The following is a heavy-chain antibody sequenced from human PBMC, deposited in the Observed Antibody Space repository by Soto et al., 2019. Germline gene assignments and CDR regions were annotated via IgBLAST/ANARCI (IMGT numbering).Heavy chain of an antibody. CDR3: AKDTVPVATPWFDP. Sequence: GGSLRLSCAASGFTFSNYAMSRVRQAPGKGLEWVSTLSGSGGSTYYADSVKGRFTISRDNSKNTLYLQMNSLRAEDTAVYYCAKDTVPVATPWFDPWGQGTLVIVSS. J-gene: IGHJ5*02. D-gene: IGHD2-2*01. CDR2: LSGSGGST. V-gene: IGHV3-23*01. CDR1: GFTFSNYA.